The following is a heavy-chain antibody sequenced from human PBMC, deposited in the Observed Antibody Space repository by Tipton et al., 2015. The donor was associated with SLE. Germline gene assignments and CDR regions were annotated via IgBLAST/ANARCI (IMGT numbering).Heavy chain of an antibody. CDR1: GFTFSSYA. D-gene: IGHD5-18*01. CDR3: AGGYSYGFYYYYAMDV. CDR2: ISYDGTNK. J-gene: IGHJ6*02. Sequence: SLRLSCAASGFTFSSYAMHWVRQAPGKGLEWVAVISYDGTNKYYADSVKGRFTISRDNSKNTLYLQMNSLRPEDTAVYYCAGGYSYGFYYYYAMDVWGQGTTVTVPS. V-gene: IGHV3-30*04.